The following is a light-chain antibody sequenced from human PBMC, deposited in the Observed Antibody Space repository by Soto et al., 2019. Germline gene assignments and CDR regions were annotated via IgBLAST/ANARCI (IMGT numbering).Light chain of an antibody. V-gene: IGLV2-8*01. Sequence: QSVLTQPPSASGSPGQSVTISCTGTSSDIGAYIYVSWYQQHPGKAPKLMIHEVSKRPSGVPDRFSGSKSGNTASLTVSGLQAEDEADYYCSSYAGSNDRWVFGGGTKVTVL. J-gene: IGLJ3*02. CDR1: SSDIGAYIY. CDR2: EVS. CDR3: SSYAGSNDRWV.